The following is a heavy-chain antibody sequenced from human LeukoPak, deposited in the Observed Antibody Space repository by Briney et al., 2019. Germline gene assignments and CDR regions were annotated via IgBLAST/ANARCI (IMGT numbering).Heavy chain of an antibody. D-gene: IGHD3-10*01. CDR3: ATAGVLLWFGEGFDYYMDV. J-gene: IGHJ6*03. CDR2: FDPEDGET. CDR1: GYTLTELS. Sequence: ASVKVSFKVSGYTLTELSMHWVRQAPGKGVEWMGGFDPEDGETIYAQKFQGRVTMTEDTSTNTAYMELSSLRSEDTAVYYCATAGVLLWFGEGFDYYMDVWGKGTTVTVSS. V-gene: IGHV1-24*01.